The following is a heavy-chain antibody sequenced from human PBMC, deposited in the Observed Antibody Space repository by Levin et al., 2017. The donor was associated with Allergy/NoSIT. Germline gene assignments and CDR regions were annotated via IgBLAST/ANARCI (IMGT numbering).Heavy chain of an antibody. CDR1: GFTFSSYW. Sequence: GGSLRLSCAASGFTFSSYWMSWVRQAPGKGLEWVANIKQDGSEKYYVDSVKGRFTISRDNAKNSLYLQMNSLRAEDTAVYYCARAIAVAGLRYFDYWGQGTLVTVSS. J-gene: IGHJ4*02. CDR2: IKQDGSEK. D-gene: IGHD6-19*01. V-gene: IGHV3-7*04. CDR3: ARAIAVAGLRYFDY.